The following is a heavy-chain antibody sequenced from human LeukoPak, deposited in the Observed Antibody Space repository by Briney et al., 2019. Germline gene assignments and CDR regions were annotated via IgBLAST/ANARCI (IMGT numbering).Heavy chain of an antibody. CDR3: AKPYGLLRYFDWSRIDY. CDR1: GFTFSSYA. J-gene: IGHJ4*02. D-gene: IGHD3-9*01. CDR2: ISYDGSNK. V-gene: IGHV3-30*18. Sequence: GRSLRLSCAASGFTFSSYAMHWVRQAPGKGLEGGGIISYDGSNKYYADSVKGRFTISRDNSKNTLYLQMDSLRGEDTAVYYCAKPYGLLRYFDWSRIDYWGQGTLVTVSS.